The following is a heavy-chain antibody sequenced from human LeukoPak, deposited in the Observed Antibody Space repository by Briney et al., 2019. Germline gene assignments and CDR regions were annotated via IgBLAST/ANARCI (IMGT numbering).Heavy chain of an antibody. Sequence: GSLRLSCAASGFAFSSYWMSWVRQAPGKGLEWVANIRRDGSDTYYVDSVKGRFTISRDNDKNSLYLQLNSLRVEDTAVYYCARDANYYDSRGENYFNYWGQGTLVTVSS. CDR3: ARDANYYDSRGENYFNY. V-gene: IGHV3-7*01. D-gene: IGHD3-22*01. J-gene: IGHJ4*02. CDR2: IRRDGSDT. CDR1: GFAFSSYW.